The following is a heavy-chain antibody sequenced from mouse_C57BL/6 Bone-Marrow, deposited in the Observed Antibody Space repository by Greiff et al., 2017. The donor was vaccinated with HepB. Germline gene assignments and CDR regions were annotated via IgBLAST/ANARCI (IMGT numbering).Heavy chain of an antibody. CDR3: ARNYHGSAFYAMDY. D-gene: IGHD1-1*01. Sequence: VKLVESGPGLVAPSQSLSITCTVSGFSLTSYALSWVRQPPGKGLEWLGVIWTGGGTNYNSALNSRLSISKDNSKSQVFLKMNSLQTDDTARYYCARNYHGSAFYAMDYWGQGTSVTVSS. CDR1: GFSLTSYA. V-gene: IGHV2-9-1*01. J-gene: IGHJ4*01. CDR2: IWTGGGT.